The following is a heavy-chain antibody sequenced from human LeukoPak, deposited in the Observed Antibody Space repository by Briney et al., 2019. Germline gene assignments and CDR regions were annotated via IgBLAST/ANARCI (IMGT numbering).Heavy chain of an antibody. D-gene: IGHD3-3*02. J-gene: IGHJ4*02. CDR3: ARDLIFGVVPSFDY. V-gene: IGHV3-30*03. CDR1: GFTFRNFS. Sequence: GRSLRLSCAASGFTFRNFSMHWVRQAPGKGLEWVAVISYDGHDKYYADSVKGRFTISRDNSKNTLYLQMNSLRAEDTAVYYCARDLIFGVVPSFDYWGQGTLVTVSS. CDR2: ISYDGHDK.